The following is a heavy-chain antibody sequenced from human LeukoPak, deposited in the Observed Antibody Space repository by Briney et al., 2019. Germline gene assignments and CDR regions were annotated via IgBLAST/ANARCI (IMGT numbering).Heavy chain of an antibody. D-gene: IGHD1-26*01. J-gene: IGHJ4*02. V-gene: IGHV4-39*07. CDR3: ARHGLELVGASTIYFDN. CDR2: IYYSGST. Sequence: SETLSLTCTVSGGSISSSSYYWGWIRQPPGKGLEWIGSIYYSGSTYYNPSLKSRVTISVDTSKNQFSLKLYSVTAADTAVYYCARHGLELVGASTIYFDNWGQGTLVTVSS. CDR1: GGSISSSSYY.